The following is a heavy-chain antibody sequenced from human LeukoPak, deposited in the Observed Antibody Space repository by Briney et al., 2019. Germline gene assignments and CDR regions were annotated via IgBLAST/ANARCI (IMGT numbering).Heavy chain of an antibody. CDR1: GGSISSSSYY. Sequence: SETLSLTCTVSGGSISSSSYYWGWIRQPPGKGLEWIGSIYYSGSTYYNPSLKSRVTISVDTSKNQFSLKLSSVTAADTAVYYCARLYYYDSSGYSAFDTWGQGTMVTVSS. CDR2: IYYSGST. D-gene: IGHD3-22*01. CDR3: ARLYYYDSSGYSAFDT. J-gene: IGHJ3*02. V-gene: IGHV4-39*01.